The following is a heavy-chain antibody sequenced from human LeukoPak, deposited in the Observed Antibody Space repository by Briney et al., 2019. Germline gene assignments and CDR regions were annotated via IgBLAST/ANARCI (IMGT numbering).Heavy chain of an antibody. V-gene: IGHV1-8*01. CDR2: MNPNSGNT. Sequence: GASVKVSCKASGYTFTSYDINWVRQATGQGLEWMGWMNPNSGNTGYAQKLQGRVTMTTDTSTSTAYMELRSLRSDDTAVYYCARPDTHYYDSSGYDYWGQGTLVTVSS. CDR3: ARPDTHYYDSSGYDY. CDR1: GYTFTSYD. D-gene: IGHD3-22*01. J-gene: IGHJ4*02.